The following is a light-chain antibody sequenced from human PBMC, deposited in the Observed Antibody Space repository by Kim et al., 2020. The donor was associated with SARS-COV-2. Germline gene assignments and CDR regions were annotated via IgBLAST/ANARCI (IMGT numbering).Light chain of an antibody. CDR2: GAS. V-gene: IGKV3-20*01. CDR1: ESVSSGY. Sequence: PGERATLSCRASESVSSGYLAWYQQKPGQAPRLLIYGASRRATGIPDRFSGSGSGTDFTLTISRLEPEDFAVYYCKQYHTTPQTFGQGTKVDIK. J-gene: IGKJ1*01. CDR3: KQYHTTPQT.